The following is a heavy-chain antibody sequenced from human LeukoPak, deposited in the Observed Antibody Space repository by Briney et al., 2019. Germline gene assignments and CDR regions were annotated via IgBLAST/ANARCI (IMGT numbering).Heavy chain of an antibody. J-gene: IGHJ4*02. CDR2: INHSGST. CDR3: ARDGNSGSYYNY. CDR1: GGSFSGYY. Sequence: ASETLSLTCAVYGGSFSGYYWSWIRQPPGKGLEWIGEINHSGSTNYNPSLKSRVTISVDTSKNQFSLKLSSVTAADTAVYYCARDGNSGSYYNYWGRGTLVTVSS. D-gene: IGHD3-10*01. V-gene: IGHV4-34*01.